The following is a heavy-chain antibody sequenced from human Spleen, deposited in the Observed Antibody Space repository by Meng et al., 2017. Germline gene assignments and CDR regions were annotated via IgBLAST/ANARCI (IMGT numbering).Heavy chain of an antibody. V-gene: IGHV4-4*02. CDR3: TRDEGFGHLGSAGYYN. J-gene: IGHJ4*02. CDR2: IYHTGGI. CDR1: GASISSMNW. D-gene: IGHD3-10*01. Sequence: SETLSLTCAVSGASISSMNWWSWVRQSPGKGLEWIGEIYHTGGINYNPSLQSRVTISVDKSKNQFSLIMTSMTAADTAVYYCTRDEGFGHLGSAGYYNWGRGILVTVSS.